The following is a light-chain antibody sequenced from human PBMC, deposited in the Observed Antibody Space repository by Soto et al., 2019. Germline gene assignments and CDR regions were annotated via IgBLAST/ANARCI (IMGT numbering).Light chain of an antibody. CDR1: SSDIGAYNY. V-gene: IGLV2-14*01. J-gene: IGLJ1*01. Sequence: QSALTQPASVSGSPGQSITISCTGTSSDIGAYNYVSWYQQHPGKAPKLMIYAVTGRPSGVSSRFSGSKSANTASLTISGLQAEDEADYYCSSYTSSSTLFGTGTKVTVL. CDR3: SSYTSSSTL. CDR2: AVT.